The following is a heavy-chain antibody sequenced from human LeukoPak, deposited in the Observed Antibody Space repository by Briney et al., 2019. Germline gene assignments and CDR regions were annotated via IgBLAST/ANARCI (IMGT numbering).Heavy chain of an antibody. CDR2: ITGSSDRP. J-gene: IGHJ4*02. V-gene: IGHV3-23*01. CDR1: GFTFSSYA. D-gene: IGHD4-11*01. Sequence: GGSLRLSCAASGFTFSSYAMSWVRQVPGKGLEWVSVITGSSDRPYYADSVKGRFTVSRDNSKNTLYLQINSLKTEDTAVYYCAKGPNDDSNYLFDYWGQGTLVTVSS. CDR3: AKGPNDDSNYLFDY.